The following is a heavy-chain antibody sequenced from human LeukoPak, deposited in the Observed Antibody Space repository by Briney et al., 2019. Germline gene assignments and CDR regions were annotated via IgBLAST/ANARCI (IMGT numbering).Heavy chain of an antibody. J-gene: IGHJ4*02. CDR3: ARAHILRFLEWLPFDY. Sequence: ASVKVSCNASGGTFSSYAISWVRQAPGQGLEWMGGMIPIFGTANYAQKFQGRVTITTDESTSTAYMELSSLRSEDTAVYYCARAHILRFLEWLPFDYWGQGTLVTVSS. CDR1: GGTFSSYA. V-gene: IGHV1-69*05. CDR2: MIPIFGTA. D-gene: IGHD3-3*01.